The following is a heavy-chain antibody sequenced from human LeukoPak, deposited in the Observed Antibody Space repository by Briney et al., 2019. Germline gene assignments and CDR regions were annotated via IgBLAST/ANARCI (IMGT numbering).Heavy chain of an antibody. CDR2: ISYDGSNK. CDR1: GFTFSSYA. J-gene: IGHJ4*02. D-gene: IGHD5-24*01. CDR3: ARWLQSWGVFDY. Sequence: GRSLRLSCAASGFTFSSYAMHWARQAPGKGLEWVAVISYDGSNKYYADSVKGRFTISRGNSKNTLYLQMNSLRAEDTAVYYCARWLQSWGVFDYWGQGTLVTVSS. V-gene: IGHV3-30*04.